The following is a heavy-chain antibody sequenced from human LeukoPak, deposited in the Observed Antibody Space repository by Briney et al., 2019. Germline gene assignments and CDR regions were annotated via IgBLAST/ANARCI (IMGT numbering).Heavy chain of an antibody. CDR3: ATISYSYGFY. V-gene: IGHV3-30*04. CDR2: ISCDGSNK. CDR1: GFTFSSYA. J-gene: IGHJ4*02. Sequence: GGSLRLSCAASGFTFSSYAMHWVRQAPGKGLEWVAVISCDGSNKYYADSVKGRFTISRDNSKNTLYLQMNSLRAEDTAVYYCATISYSYGFYWGQGTLVTVSS. D-gene: IGHD5-18*01.